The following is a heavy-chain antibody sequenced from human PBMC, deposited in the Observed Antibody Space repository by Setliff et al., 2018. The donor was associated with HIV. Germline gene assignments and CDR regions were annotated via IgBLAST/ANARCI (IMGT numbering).Heavy chain of an antibody. J-gene: IGHJ4*02. Sequence: PSETLSLTCTVSGGSISSYYWSWIRQPAGKGLEWIGRIYASGSTNYNPSLKSRVTMSVDTSKNHFSLKLSSVTAADTAVYYCARDAERGYSYGYDYWGQGTLVTVSS. CDR3: ARDAERGYSYGYDY. D-gene: IGHD5-18*01. V-gene: IGHV4-4*07. CDR2: IYASGST. CDR1: GGSISSYY.